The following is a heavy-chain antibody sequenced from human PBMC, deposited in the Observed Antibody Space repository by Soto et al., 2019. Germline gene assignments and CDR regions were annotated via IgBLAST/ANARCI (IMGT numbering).Heavy chain of an antibody. J-gene: IGHJ5*02. CDR2: ISGGGDNT. CDR3: AREVVVVGTGDLFDP. D-gene: IGHD2-15*01. CDR1: GFTFSDHA. Sequence: GGSLRLSCAASGFTFSDHAMSWVRQSPGKGLEWVSAISGGGDNTYYADSVKGRFTVSRDNAKNTFYLQINSLRAEDTAVYYCAREVVVVGTGDLFDPWGQGTLVTVSS. V-gene: IGHV3-23*01.